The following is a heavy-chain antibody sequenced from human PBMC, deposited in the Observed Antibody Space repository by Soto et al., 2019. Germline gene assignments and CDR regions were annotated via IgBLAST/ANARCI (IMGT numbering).Heavy chain of an antibody. CDR3: ARRVVAANFDFDY. D-gene: IGHD2-15*01. V-gene: IGHV3-30-3*01. J-gene: IGHJ4*02. CDR1: GFTFSSYA. Sequence: QVQLVESGGGVVQPGRSLRLSCAASGFTFSSYAMHWVRQAPVKGLEWVAVISYDGSNKYYADSVKGRFTISRDNSKNTLYLQMNSLRAEDTAVYYCARRVVAANFDFDYWGQGTLVTVSS. CDR2: ISYDGSNK.